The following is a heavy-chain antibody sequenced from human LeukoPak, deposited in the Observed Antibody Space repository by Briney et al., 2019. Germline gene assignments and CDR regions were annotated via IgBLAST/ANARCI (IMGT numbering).Heavy chain of an antibody. D-gene: IGHD3-22*01. CDR3: ARGRGGYDSSGYYYCYFDY. CDR2: IFYSGST. CDR1: GGSISSGSYY. V-gene: IGHV4-39*01. Sequence: PSETLSLTCTVSGGSISSGSYYWGWIRQPPGTGLEWIGSIFYSGSTYYNPSLKNRVTISIDTSKNQFSLKLRYVTAADTAVYYCARGRGGYDSSGYYYCYFDYWGQGTLVTVSS. J-gene: IGHJ4*02.